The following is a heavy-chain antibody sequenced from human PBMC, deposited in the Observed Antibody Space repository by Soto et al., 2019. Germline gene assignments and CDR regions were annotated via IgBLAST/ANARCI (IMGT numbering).Heavy chain of an antibody. CDR1: GGTFSSYA. V-gene: IGHV1-69*13. J-gene: IGHJ4*02. Sequence: SVKVSCKASGGTFSSYAISWVRQAPGQGLEWMGGIIPIFGAANYAQKYQGRVTITADESTSTAYMELSSLRTEDTAVYYFAIDHSSSSLSFSTEEPNDYWGKGTLVTVSS. CDR2: IIPIFGAA. CDR3: AIDHSSSSLSFSTEEPNDY. D-gene: IGHD6-6*01.